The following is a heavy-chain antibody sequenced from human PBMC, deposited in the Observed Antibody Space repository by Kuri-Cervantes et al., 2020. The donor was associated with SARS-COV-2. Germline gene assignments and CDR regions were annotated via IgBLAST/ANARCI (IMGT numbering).Heavy chain of an antibody. CDR2: INHSGST. V-gene: IGHV4-34*01. D-gene: IGHD3-3*01. CDR3: ARVGHHFSTDFWSGYREASNWFDP. CDR1: GGSFSGYY. Sequence: SETLSLTCAVYGGSFSGYYLSWIRQPPGKGLEWIGEINHSGSTNYNPSLKSRVTISVDTAKNQFSLKLSSVTAADTAVYYCARVGHHFSTDFWSGYREASNWFDPWGQGTLVTVSS. J-gene: IGHJ5*02.